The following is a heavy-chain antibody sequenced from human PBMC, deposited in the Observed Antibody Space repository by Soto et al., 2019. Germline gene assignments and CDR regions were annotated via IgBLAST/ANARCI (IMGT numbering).Heavy chain of an antibody. J-gene: IGHJ2*01. CDR2: ISSSSSYI. D-gene: IGHD6-13*01. Sequence: GGSLRLSCAASGFTFSSYSMNWVRQAPGKGLEWVSSISSSSSYIYYADSVKGRFTISRDNAKNSLYLQMNSLRAEDTAVYYCAREGESIAADGTFDLWGRGTLVTVSS. CDR1: GFTFSSYS. V-gene: IGHV3-21*01. CDR3: AREGESIAADGTFDL.